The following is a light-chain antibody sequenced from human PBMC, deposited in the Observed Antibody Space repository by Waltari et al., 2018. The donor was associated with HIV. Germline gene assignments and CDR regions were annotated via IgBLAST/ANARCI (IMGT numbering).Light chain of an antibody. CDR2: GVN. J-gene: IGLJ6*01. CDR3: TTYTATDSLL. V-gene: IGLV2-14*01. CDR1: SSDFDLHNF. Sequence: SALTQPASVSGSPGQSVTISCTGTSSDFDLHNFLSWYQHPPGRPPQLMIVGVNYRPSVLSSRFSASKSGDTASLTISGLQSGDEADYYCTTYTATDSLLIGSGTKLTVL.